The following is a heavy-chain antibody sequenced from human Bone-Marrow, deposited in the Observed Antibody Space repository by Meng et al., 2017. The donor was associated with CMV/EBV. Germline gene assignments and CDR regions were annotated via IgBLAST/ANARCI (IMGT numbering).Heavy chain of an antibody. V-gene: IGHV1-8*01. J-gene: IGHJ5*02. CDR3: ARGLKEACGTSCYFRWFDP. D-gene: IGHD2-2*01. Sequence: ASVKVSCKASGYTFTSYHINWVRQATGQGLEWMGWMSPNTANTGYAQKFQGRLTMTRNTSISTAYMALSSLRSEDTAVYYCARGLKEACGTSCYFRWFDPWGQGTLVTVSS. CDR1: GYTFTSYH. CDR2: MSPNTANT.